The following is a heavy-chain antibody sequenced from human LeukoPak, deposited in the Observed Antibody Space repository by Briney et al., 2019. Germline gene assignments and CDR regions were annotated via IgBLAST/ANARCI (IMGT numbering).Heavy chain of an antibody. Sequence: GGSLRLSCADSGFTFRNAWMSWVRQAPGKGLEWVGRTKSKTDGGTTDYAAPVKGRFTISRDDSKNTLYLQMNSLKTEDTAVYYCTAGGYGVDYWGQGTLVTVSS. CDR1: GFTFRNAW. CDR3: TAGGYGVDY. J-gene: IGHJ4*02. CDR2: TKSKTDGGTT. V-gene: IGHV3-15*01. D-gene: IGHD4-17*01.